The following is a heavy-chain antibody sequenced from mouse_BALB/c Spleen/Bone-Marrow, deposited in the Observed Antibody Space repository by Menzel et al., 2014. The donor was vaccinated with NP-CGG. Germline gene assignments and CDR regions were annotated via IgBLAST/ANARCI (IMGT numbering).Heavy chain of an antibody. Sequence: EVMLVESGGDLVKPGGSLKLSCAASGFTFSSYGTSWVRQTPDKRLEWVATISSGGSYTYYPDSVKGRFTISRDNAKNTLYLQMSSLKSEDTAMYYCARQDYDWFAYWGQGTLVTVSA. D-gene: IGHD2-4*01. CDR2: ISSGGSYT. CDR1: GFTFSSYG. J-gene: IGHJ3*01. V-gene: IGHV5-6*01. CDR3: ARQDYDWFAY.